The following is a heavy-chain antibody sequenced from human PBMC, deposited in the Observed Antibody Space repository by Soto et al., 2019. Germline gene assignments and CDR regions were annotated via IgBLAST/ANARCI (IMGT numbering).Heavy chain of an antibody. V-gene: IGHV1-18*01. CDR3: ARDTVVVPAATFYYYYGMDV. Sequence: ASVRVSCKASGYTFTSYGISWVRQAPGQGLEWMGWISAYNGNTNYAQKLQGRVTMTTDTSTSTAYMELRSLRSDDTAVYYCARDTVVVPAATFYYYYGMDVWGQGTTVTVSS. J-gene: IGHJ6*02. D-gene: IGHD2-2*01. CDR1: GYTFTSYG. CDR2: ISAYNGNT.